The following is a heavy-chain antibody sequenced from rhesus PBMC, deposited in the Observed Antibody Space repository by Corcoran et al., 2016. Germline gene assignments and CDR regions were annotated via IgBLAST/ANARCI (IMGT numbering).Heavy chain of an antibody. J-gene: IGHJ4*01. CDR2: ISADGTKK. Sequence: EVQLVESGGGLVQPGGSLRLSCAAFGFALNTYCFNWVRQAPGNGLDWVEVISADGTKKSCADSVKDRFSVSRDNSKNVLYLQINNLKLDDTALYYCTRFDYWGRGVLVTVSS. V-gene: IGHV3-54*02. CDR3: TRFDY. CDR1: GFALNTYC.